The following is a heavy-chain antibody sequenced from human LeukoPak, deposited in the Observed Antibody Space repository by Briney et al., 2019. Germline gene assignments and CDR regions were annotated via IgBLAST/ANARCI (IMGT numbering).Heavy chain of an antibody. CDR3: ATYMLRDNWNVHTFDS. V-gene: IGHV1-69*05. CDR1: GGTFITYT. Sequence: ASVKVSCKASGGTFITYTINCVRQAPGQGLEWMGGIIPIFGTANYAQKFQGRATVTTDDSTSTAFMELSSLRSEDTAVYYCATYMLRDNWNVHTFDSWGQGTLVTVSS. D-gene: IGHD1-1*01. CDR2: IIPIFGTA. J-gene: IGHJ4*02.